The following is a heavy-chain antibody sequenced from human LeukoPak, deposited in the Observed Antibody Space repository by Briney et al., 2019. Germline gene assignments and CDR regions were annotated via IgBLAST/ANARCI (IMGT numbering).Heavy chain of an antibody. J-gene: IGHJ5*02. CDR2: IYYSGST. V-gene: IGHV4-31*03. Sequence: SQTLFLTCTVSGGSISSGGYYWSWIRQHPGKGLEWIGYIYYSGSTYYNPSLKSRVTISVDTSKNQFSLKLSSVTAADTAVYYCARGGDSSSSPLDPWGQGTLVTVSS. D-gene: IGHD6-6*01. CDR1: GGSISSGGYY. CDR3: ARGGDSSSSPLDP.